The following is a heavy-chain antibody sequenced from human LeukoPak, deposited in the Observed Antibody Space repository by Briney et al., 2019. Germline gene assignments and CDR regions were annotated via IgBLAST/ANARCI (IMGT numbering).Heavy chain of an antibody. J-gene: IGHJ6*02. CDR1: GYSFTSYG. CDR3: ARDGQLMTTVTSHYYYGMDV. Sequence: GESLKISCKGSGYSFTSYGISWVRQAPGQGLEWMGWISAYNGNTNYAQKLQGRVTMTTDTSTSTAYMELRSLRSDDTAVYYCARDGQLMTTVTSHYYYGMDVWGQGTTVTVSS. D-gene: IGHD4-17*01. V-gene: IGHV1-18*01. CDR2: ISAYNGNT.